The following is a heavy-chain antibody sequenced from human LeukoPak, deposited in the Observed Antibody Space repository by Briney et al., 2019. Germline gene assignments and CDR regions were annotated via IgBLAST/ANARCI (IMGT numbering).Heavy chain of an antibody. CDR2: IVVGSGNT. CDR1: GFTFTISA. Sequence: SVKVSCKASGFTFTISAMQWVRQARGQRLEWIGWIVVGSGNTNYAQKFQERVTITRDMSTSTAYMELSSLRSEDTAVYYCAADHLAVARYGMDVWGQGTTVTVSS. J-gene: IGHJ6*02. D-gene: IGHD6-19*01. V-gene: IGHV1-58*02. CDR3: AADHLAVARYGMDV.